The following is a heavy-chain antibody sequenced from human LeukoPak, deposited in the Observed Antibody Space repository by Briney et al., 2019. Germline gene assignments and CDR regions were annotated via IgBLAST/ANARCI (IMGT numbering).Heavy chain of an antibody. CDR3: ARDCPSWRAFDI. D-gene: IGHD3-3*01. J-gene: IGHJ3*02. CDR2: ISSGSRYM. CDR1: GFTFSTYS. V-gene: IGHV3-21*01. Sequence: GGSLRLSCAASGFTFSTYSMNWVRQAPGKGLEWVSSISSGSRYMYYADSVKGRFTISRDNAKNSLYLLMNSLRAEDTAVYYCARDCPSWRAFDIWGQGTMVTVSS.